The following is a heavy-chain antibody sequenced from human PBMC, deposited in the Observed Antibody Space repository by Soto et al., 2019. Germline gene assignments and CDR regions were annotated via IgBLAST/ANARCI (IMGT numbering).Heavy chain of an antibody. V-gene: IGHV1-3*05. CDR3: ARRDWWLFDY. Sequence: QVQLVQSGAEEKKPGASVKVSCKASGYTNTSYAIHWVRQAPGQRLEWMGWINAGNGNTKYSQKFQGRVTITRDTSASTAYMELSSLKSEDTAVYYCARRDWWLFDYWGQGTLVTVSS. CDR1: GYTNTSYA. J-gene: IGHJ4*02. D-gene: IGHD2-8*02. CDR2: INAGNGNT.